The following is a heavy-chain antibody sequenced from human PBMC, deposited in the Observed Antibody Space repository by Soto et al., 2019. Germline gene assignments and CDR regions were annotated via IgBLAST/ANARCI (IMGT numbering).Heavy chain of an antibody. V-gene: IGHV4-39*01. CDR1: GGSISSSSYY. J-gene: IGHJ5*02. CDR2: IYYSGST. CDR3: ARLTYYYDSSGYYQLNWFDP. Sequence: SETLSLTCTVSGGSISSSSYYWGWIRQPPGKGLEWIGSIYYSGSTYYNPSLKSRVTISVDTPKNQFSLKLSSVNAADTAVYYCARLTYYYDSSGYYQLNWFDPWGQGTLVTVSS. D-gene: IGHD3-22*01.